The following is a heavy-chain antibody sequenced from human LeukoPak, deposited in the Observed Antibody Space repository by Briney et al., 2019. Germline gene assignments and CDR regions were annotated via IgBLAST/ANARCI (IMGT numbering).Heavy chain of an antibody. V-gene: IGHV1-2*02. CDR3: ASPLDSSGYIFDY. CDR1: GYTFTGSY. Sequence: GASLKVSCRASGYTFTGSYMHWVRQAPGQGLEWMGWINPNSGGTNYAQKFQGGVTLTRDTSISTAYMEMSRLRSDDTAVYFCASPLDSSGYIFDYWGQGTLVTVSS. D-gene: IGHD3-22*01. J-gene: IGHJ4*02. CDR2: INPNSGGT.